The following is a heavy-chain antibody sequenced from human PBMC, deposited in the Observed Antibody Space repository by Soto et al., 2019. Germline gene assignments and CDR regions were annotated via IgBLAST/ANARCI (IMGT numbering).Heavy chain of an antibody. CDR3: ARDRVGGYSYGSGYYYGMDV. CDR2: TYYRSKWYN. Sequence: PSQTLSLTCVISGDSVSSNSAAWNWIRQSPSRGLEWLGRTYYRSKWYNDYAVSVKSRITINPDTSKNQFSLQLNSVTPEDTAVYYCARDRVGGYSYGSGYYYGMDVWGQGTTVTVSS. CDR1: GDSVSSNSAA. V-gene: IGHV6-1*01. J-gene: IGHJ6*02. D-gene: IGHD5-18*01.